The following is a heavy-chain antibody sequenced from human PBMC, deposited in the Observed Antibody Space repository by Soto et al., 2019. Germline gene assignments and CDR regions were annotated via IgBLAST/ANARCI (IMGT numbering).Heavy chain of an antibody. CDR3: ARFIAAAGNPYYYYYGMDV. V-gene: IGHV3-21*01. CDR1: GFTFSSYS. D-gene: IGHD6-13*01. J-gene: IGHJ6*02. CDR2: ISSSSSYI. Sequence: EVQLVESGGGLVKPGGSLRLSCAASGFTFSSYSMNWVRQAPGKGLEWVSSISSSSSYIYYADSVKGRFTISRDNAKNSLYLQMTSVRAEDTAVYYCARFIAAAGNPYYYYYGMDVWGQGTTVTVSS.